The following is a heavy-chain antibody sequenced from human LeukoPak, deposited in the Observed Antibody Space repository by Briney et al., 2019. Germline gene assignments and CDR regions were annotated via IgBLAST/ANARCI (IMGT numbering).Heavy chain of an antibody. D-gene: IGHD3-10*01. J-gene: IGHJ5*02. Sequence: ASVKVSCKASGYTFTSYAMNWVRQAPGQGLEWMGWINTNTGNPTYAQGFTGQFVFSLDTSVSTAYLQISSLKAEDTAVYYCARDPAKVRGVITNWFDPWGQGTLVTVSS. V-gene: IGHV7-4-1*02. CDR1: GYTFTSYA. CDR3: ARDPAKVRGVITNWFDP. CDR2: INTNTGNP.